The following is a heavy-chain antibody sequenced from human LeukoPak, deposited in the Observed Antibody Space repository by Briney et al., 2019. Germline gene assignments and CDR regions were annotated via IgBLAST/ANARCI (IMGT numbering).Heavy chain of an antibody. J-gene: IGHJ4*02. D-gene: IGHD6-19*01. CDR1: GYSISSGYY. CDR2: IYHSGST. V-gene: IGHV4-38-2*02. Sequence: PSETLSLTCTVSGYSISSGYYWGWIRQPPGKGLEWIGSIYHSGSTYYNPSLKSRVTISVDTSKNQFSLKLSSVTAADTAVYYCARDAISPYGIAVAAPFDWGQGTLVTVSS. CDR3: ARDAISPYGIAVAAPFD.